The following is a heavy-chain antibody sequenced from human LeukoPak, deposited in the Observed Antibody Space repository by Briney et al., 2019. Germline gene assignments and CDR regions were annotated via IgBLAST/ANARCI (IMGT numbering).Heavy chain of an antibody. CDR3: AKAIAAAGLDY. V-gene: IGHV3-30*18. D-gene: IGHD6-13*01. CDR2: ISYDGSNK. CDR1: GFPFSSYG. Sequence: PGRSLRLSCAASGFPFSSYGMHWVRQAPGKGLEWVAVISYDGSNKYYADSVKGRFTISRDNSKNTLYLQMNSLRAEDTAVYYCAKAIAAAGLDYWGQGTLVTVSS. J-gene: IGHJ4*02.